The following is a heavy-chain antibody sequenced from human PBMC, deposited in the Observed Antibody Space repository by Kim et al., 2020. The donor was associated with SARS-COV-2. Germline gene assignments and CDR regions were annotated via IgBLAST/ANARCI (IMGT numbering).Heavy chain of an antibody. Sequence: SETLSLTCAVYGGSFSGYYWSWIRQPPGKGLEWIGEINHSGSTNYNPSLKSRVTISVDTSKNQFSLKLSSVTAADTAVYYCARGWPELISNWFDPWGQGT. J-gene: IGHJ5*02. CDR2: INHSGST. V-gene: IGHV4-34*01. D-gene: IGHD1-7*01. CDR1: GGSFSGYY. CDR3: ARGWPELISNWFDP.